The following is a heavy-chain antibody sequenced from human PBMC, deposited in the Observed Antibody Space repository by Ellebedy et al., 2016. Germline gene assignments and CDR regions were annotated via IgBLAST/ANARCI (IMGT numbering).Heavy chain of an antibody. CDR2: VNHYRNT. V-gene: IGHV4-34*01. J-gene: IGHJ4*02. D-gene: IGHD3-10*01. Sequence: SETLSLXXGVSDGPISAYYWSWIRQPPGKGLEWIGEVNHYRNTNYNPSLESRVTISVDTSKSQISLQLTSVTAADTAIYYCARAIPYGSGSYYFDHWGQGSLVTVSS. CDR1: DGPISAYY. CDR3: ARAIPYGSGSYYFDH.